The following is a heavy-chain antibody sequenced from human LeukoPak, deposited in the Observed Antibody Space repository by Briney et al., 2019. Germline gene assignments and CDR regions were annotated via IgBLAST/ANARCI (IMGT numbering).Heavy chain of an antibody. CDR2: IIPIFGTA. V-gene: IGHV1-69*13. CDR1: GGTFSSYA. CDR3: ATGPYDILTGYPYYFDY. J-gene: IGHJ4*02. Sequence: SVKVSCKASGGTFSSYAISWVRQAPGQGLEWMGGIIPIFGTADYAQKFQGRVTITADESTRKAYMELSSLRSEDTAVYYCATGPYDILTGYPYYFDYWGQGTLVTVSS. D-gene: IGHD3-9*01.